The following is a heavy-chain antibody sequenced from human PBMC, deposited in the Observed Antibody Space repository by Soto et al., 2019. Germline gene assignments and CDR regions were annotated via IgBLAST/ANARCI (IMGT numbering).Heavy chain of an antibody. CDR1: GGTFSSYT. CDR3: ATTLTTSSPGILDY. Sequence: QVQLVQSGAEVKKPGSSVKVSCKASGGTFSSYTISWVRQAPGQGLEWMGRVIPILSIAHYAQKFQGRVTITAAKSSGTAYLALSSVRSEATAVYFFATTLTTSSPGILDYWGQGTLVSVSS. V-gene: IGHV1-69*02. J-gene: IGHJ4*02. D-gene: IGHD6-6*01. CDR2: VIPILSIA.